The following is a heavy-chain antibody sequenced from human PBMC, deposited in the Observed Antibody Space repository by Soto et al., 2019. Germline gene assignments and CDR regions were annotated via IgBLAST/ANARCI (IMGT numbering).Heavy chain of an antibody. CDR2: IVVGTGDT. J-gene: IGHJ5*02. D-gene: IGHD3-10*01. CDR3: AADRGYL. CDR1: GFTFTSSS. V-gene: IGHV1-58*01. Sequence: QMQLVQSGPEVKKPGTSVKVSCKASGFTFTSSSVQWVRQARGQGLEWIGWIVVGTGDTKYAQKFQDRVTFDRDISTTTTYMEVSILTSDDTAVYYCAADRGYLWGHGTLVNVSS.